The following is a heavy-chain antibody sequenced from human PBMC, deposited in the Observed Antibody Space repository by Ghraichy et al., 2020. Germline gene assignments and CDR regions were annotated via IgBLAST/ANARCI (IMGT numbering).Heavy chain of an antibody. CDR1: GFTFSSYA. CDR2: ISGSGGST. D-gene: IGHD2/OR15-2a*01. V-gene: IGHV3-23*01. J-gene: IGHJ4*02. CDR3: ASARITNDY. Sequence: GGSLRLSCAASGFTFSSYAMSWVRQAPGKGLEWVSAISGSGGSTYYADSVKGRITISRDNSENTLFLQMNSLTTEDSGVYYCASARITNDYWGQGTLVTVSS.